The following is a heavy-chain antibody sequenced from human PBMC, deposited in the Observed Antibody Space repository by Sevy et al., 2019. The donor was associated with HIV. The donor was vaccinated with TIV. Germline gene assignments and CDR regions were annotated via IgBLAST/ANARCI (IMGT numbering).Heavy chain of an antibody. J-gene: IGHJ4*02. CDR2: ISSEGSTT. CDR1: GFTFSRYV. Sequence: GGSLRLSCAVSGFTFSRYVMNWVRQAPGKGLEWVSVISSEGSTTYYADSVKGRLTISRDNSKCTLYLQMNSLRAEDTAVYYCATRSLNSGPYFDPWGQGTLVTVSS. V-gene: IGHV3-23*01. CDR3: ATRSLNSGPYFDP. D-gene: IGHD1-1*01.